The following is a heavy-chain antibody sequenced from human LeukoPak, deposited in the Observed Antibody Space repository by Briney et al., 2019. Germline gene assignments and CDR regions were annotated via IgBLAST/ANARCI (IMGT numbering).Heavy chain of an antibody. V-gene: IGHV3-64D*09. CDR2: ITSDGGTT. CDR1: GFTFSNYA. D-gene: IGHD3-10*01. Sequence: QPGGSLRLSCAASGFTFSNYAMSWVRQAPGKGLEYVSAITSDGGTTYYADSVKGRFTISRDNSKNTLYLQMSSLRAEDTAVYYCLRDATGAGDYWGQGTLVTVSS. CDR3: LRDATGAGDY. J-gene: IGHJ4*02.